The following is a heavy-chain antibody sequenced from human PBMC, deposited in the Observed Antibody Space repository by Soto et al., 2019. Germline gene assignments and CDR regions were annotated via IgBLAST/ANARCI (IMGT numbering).Heavy chain of an antibody. V-gene: IGHV4-39*02. CDR3: AGLHTYQRDWEHYHYYDLDV. Sequence: QLQLQESGPGLVKPSETLSLTCTVSGASISSGNFYWGWIRQTPGKGLEWIGSIFYSLNTYYNPSLKSRVTISVDTSNNHFSLKLSSVTAADAAVYYCAGLHTYQRDWEHYHYYDLDVWGHGTTVIVSS. J-gene: IGHJ6*02. CDR1: GASISSGNFY. D-gene: IGHD1-26*01. CDR2: IFYSLNT.